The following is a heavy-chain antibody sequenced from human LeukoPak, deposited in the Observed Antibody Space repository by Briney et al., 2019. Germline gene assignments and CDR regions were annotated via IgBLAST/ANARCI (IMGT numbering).Heavy chain of an antibody. CDR3: ARDRGERGSSWSFPAHGFDI. CDR2: IVPIFGTT. J-gene: IGHJ3*02. V-gene: IGHV1-69*05. D-gene: IGHD6-13*01. CDR1: GGTFSSYA. Sequence: SVKVSCKASGGTFSSYAINWVRQAHGQGLEWMGRIVPIFGTTNYAQKFQGRVTITTDESTSTAYMELSSLRSEDTAVYYCARDRGERGSSWSFPAHGFDIWGQGTMVTVSS.